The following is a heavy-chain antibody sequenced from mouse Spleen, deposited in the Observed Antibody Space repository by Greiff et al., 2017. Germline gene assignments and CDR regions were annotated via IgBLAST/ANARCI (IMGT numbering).Heavy chain of an antibody. Sequence: EVKVEESGEGLVKPGGSLKLSCAASGFTFSSYAMSWVRQTPEKRLEWVAYISSGGDYIYYADTVKGRFTISRDNARNTLYLQMSSLKSEDTAMYYCTRGRTGDAMDYWGQGTSVTVSS. V-gene: IGHV5S21*01. CDR3: TRGRTGDAMDY. CDR1: GFTFSSYA. D-gene: IGHD4-1*01. CDR2: ISSGGDYI. J-gene: IGHJ4*01.